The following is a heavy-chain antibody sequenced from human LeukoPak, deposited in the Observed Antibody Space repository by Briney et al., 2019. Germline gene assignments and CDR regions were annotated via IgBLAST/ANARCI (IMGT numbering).Heavy chain of an antibody. CDR3: ARVAGAYCGGDCTDAFDI. CDR1: GGSISSSSYY. CDR2: IYYSGST. Sequence: SETLSLTCTVSGGSISSSSYYWGWIRQPPGKGLEWIGSIYYSGSTYYNPSLKSRVTISVDTSKNQFSLKLSSVTAADMAVYYCARVAGAYCGGDCTDAFDIWGQGTMVTVSS. D-gene: IGHD2-21*02. J-gene: IGHJ3*02. V-gene: IGHV4-39*07.